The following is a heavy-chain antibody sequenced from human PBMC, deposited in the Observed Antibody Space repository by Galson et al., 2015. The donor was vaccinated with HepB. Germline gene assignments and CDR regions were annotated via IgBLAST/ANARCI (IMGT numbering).Heavy chain of an antibody. Sequence: GESLKISCEGSGYRFSNYWIGWVRQMPGKGLEWMGIIYPGDSDTRYSPSFQGQVTISADKSISTAYLQWSSLKASDTAMYYCARLWGSRPFDYWGQGALVTVSS. D-gene: IGHD3-16*01. J-gene: IGHJ4*02. V-gene: IGHV5-51*01. CDR2: IYPGDSDT. CDR3: ARLWGSRPFDY. CDR1: GYRFSNYW.